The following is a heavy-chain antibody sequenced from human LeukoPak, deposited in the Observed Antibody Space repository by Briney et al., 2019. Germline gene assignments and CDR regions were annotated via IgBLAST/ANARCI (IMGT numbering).Heavy chain of an antibody. CDR1: GGSISSYY. V-gene: IGHV4-59*01. Sequence: SETLSLTCPVSGGSISSYYWSWIRQPPGKGLEWIGYIYYSGSTNYNPSLKSRVTISVDTSKNQFSLKLSSVTAADTAVYYCARDSSSEYFDYWGQGTLVTVSS. D-gene: IGHD1-14*01. J-gene: IGHJ4*02. CDR2: IYYSGST. CDR3: ARDSSSEYFDY.